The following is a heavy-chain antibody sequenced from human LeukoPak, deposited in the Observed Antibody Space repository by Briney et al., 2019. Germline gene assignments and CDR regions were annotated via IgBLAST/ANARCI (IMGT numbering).Heavy chain of an antibody. J-gene: IGHJ5*02. CDR1: GFTFSSYW. CDR3: ARELQLQRLAAS. V-gene: IGHV3-7*01. CDR2: IKQDGSEK. D-gene: IGHD1-1*01. Sequence: GGSLRLSCAVSGFTFSSYWMSWVRQAPGKGLEWVANIKQDGSEKYYVDSVKGRFTISRDNSKNSLYLQMNSLRAEDTAVYYCARELQLQRLAASWGQGILVTVSS.